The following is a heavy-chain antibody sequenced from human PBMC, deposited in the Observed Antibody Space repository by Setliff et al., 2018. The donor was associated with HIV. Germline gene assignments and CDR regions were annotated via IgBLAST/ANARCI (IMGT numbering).Heavy chain of an antibody. Sequence: SETLSLTCTVPGGSISSASYYWSWIRQPAGKGLEWIGRIYTSGSTTYNPSLKSRVTMSLDTSKNHFSLKLSSVTAADTAVYYCARDRYSYGRSYFDYWGQGTLVTVSS. J-gene: IGHJ4*02. CDR1: GGSISSASYY. V-gene: IGHV4-61*02. CDR2: IYTSGST. CDR3: ARDRYSYGRSYFDY. D-gene: IGHD5-18*01.